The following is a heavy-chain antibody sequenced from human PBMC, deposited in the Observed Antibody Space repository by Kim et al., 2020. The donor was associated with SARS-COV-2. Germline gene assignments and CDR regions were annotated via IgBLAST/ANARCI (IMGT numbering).Heavy chain of an antibody. Sequence: GGSLRLSCAASGFTFSSYGMHWVRQAPGKGLEWVAVISYDGSNKYYADSVKGRFTISRDNSKNTLYLQMNSLRAEDTAVYYCARPPKLVSLYGLTGQYYFDYWGQGTLVTVSS. CDR3: ARPPKLVSLYGLTGQYYFDY. CDR1: GFTFSSYG. CDR2: ISYDGSNK. J-gene: IGHJ4*02. D-gene: IGHD6-13*01. V-gene: IGHV3-33*05.